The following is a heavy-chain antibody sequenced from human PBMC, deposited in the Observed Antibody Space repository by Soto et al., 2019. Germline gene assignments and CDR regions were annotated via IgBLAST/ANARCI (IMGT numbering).Heavy chain of an antibody. V-gene: IGHV3-23*04. CDR1: GFTFSSYA. Sequence: EVQLVESGGGLVQPGGSLRLSCAASGFTFSSYAMTWVRQAPGKGLEWVSSIYSGGVTYYADSVKGRFTISRDNSKSTLYLQMNILRAEDTAVYYCAKTLGPTAIHPFSWGQGTLVTVSS. J-gene: IGHJ5*02. CDR2: SIYSGGVT. CDR3: AKTLGPTAIHPFS. D-gene: IGHD2-2*02.